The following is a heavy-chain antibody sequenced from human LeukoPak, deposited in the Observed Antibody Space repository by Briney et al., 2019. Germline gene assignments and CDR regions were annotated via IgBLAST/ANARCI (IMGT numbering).Heavy chain of an antibody. CDR3: ARAEGDFWSGYYRGGQYDY. Sequence: GGSLRLSCAASGFTFSSYAMHWVRQAPGKGLEWVAVISYDGSNKYYADSVKGRFIISRDNSKNTLYLQMNSLRAEDTAVYYCARAEGDFWSGYYRGGQYDYWGQGTLVTVSS. D-gene: IGHD3-3*01. CDR1: GFTFSSYA. J-gene: IGHJ4*02. V-gene: IGHV3-30-3*01. CDR2: ISYDGSNK.